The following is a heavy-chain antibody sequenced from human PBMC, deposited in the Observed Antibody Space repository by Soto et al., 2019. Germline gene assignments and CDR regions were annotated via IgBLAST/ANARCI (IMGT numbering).Heavy chain of an antibody. J-gene: IGHJ4*02. CDR1: GFSLSNGRMG. Sequence: QVTLKESGPVLVKPTETLTLTCTVSGFSLSNGRMGVSWIRQSPGMALEWLAHIFSNDEKSYSTSLKSRLTISRDTSKSQVVLTMTNMDPVDTATYFCARMADTVTSFDYWGQGTLVTVSS. D-gene: IGHD4-17*01. CDR3: ARMADTVTSFDY. CDR2: IFSNDEK. V-gene: IGHV2-26*01.